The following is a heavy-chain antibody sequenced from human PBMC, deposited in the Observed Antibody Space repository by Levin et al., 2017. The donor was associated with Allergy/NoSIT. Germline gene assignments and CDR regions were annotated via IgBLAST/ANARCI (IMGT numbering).Heavy chain of an antibody. V-gene: IGHV3-9*01. D-gene: IGHD3-3*01. Sequence: GGSLRLSCAASGVTFDDYAMHWVRQAPGKGLEGVSGSSWNRGRVMYADSVKGRFTISRDNAKNSLYLEMNSLRVEDTALYYCAKDMGFWRAMDVWGQGTTVTVSS. J-gene: IGHJ6*02. CDR3: AKDMGFWRAMDV. CDR1: GVTFDDYA. CDR2: SSWNRGRV.